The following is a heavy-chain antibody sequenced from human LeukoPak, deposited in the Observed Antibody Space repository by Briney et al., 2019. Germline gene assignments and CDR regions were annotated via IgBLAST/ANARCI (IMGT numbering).Heavy chain of an antibody. J-gene: IGHJ6*03. CDR2: MNPNSGNT. V-gene: IGHV1-8*03. CDR1: GYTFTGYY. CDR3: ARLSRSSGWLGVYYYYYMDV. D-gene: IGHD6-19*01. Sequence: GASVKVSCTASGYTFTGYYMHWVRQAPGQGLEWMGWMNPNSGNTGYAQKFQGRVTITRNTSISTAYMELSSLRSEDTAVYYCARLSRSSGWLGVYYYYYMDVWGKGTTVTVSS.